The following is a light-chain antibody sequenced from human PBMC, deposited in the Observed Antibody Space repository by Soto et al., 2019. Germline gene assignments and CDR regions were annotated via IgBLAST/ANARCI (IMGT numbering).Light chain of an antibody. Sequence: QSVLTQPPSASGTPGHRVTISCSGGSSNIGTNAVNWYQQLPGTAPKLLIYNNNQRPSGVPDRFSGSKSGTSASLAISGLQSEDGADYYCAAWDDSLNGYVFGTGTKVTVL. CDR1: SSNIGTNA. J-gene: IGLJ1*01. V-gene: IGLV1-44*01. CDR3: AAWDDSLNGYV. CDR2: NNN.